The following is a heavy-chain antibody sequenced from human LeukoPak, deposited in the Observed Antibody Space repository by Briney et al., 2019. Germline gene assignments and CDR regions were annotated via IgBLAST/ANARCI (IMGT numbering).Heavy chain of an antibody. J-gene: IGHJ4*02. V-gene: IGHV1-46*03. CDR2: INPSGGST. CDR1: GYTFTGYY. D-gene: IGHD3-22*01. Sequence: GASVKVSCTASGYTFTGYYMHWVRQAPGQGLEWMGIINPSGGSTSYAQKFQGRVTMTRDTSTSTVYMELSSLRSEDTAVYYCAREGYGYYYDSSGYKKTGGFDYWGQGTLVTVSS. CDR3: AREGYGYYYDSSGYKKTGGFDY.